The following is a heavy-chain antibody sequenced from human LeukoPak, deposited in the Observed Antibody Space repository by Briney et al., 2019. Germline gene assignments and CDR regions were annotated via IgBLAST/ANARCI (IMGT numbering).Heavy chain of an antibody. D-gene: IGHD6-13*01. CDR1: GVTFSSYA. V-gene: IGHV1-2*02. J-gene: IGHJ1*01. CDR2: INPNSGGT. Sequence: ASVKVSCKASGVTFSSYAISWVRQAPGQGLEWMGWINPNSGGTNYAQKFQGRVTMTRDTSISTAYMELSRLRSDDTAVYYCARGYPLSTSAAGTYFQHWGQGTLVTVSS. CDR3: ARGYPLSTSAAGTYFQH.